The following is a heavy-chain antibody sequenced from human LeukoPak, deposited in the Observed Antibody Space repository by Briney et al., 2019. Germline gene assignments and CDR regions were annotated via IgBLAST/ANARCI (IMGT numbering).Heavy chain of an antibody. Sequence: GASVKVSCKVSGYTLTELSMHWVRQAPGKGLEWMGGFDPEDGETIYAQKFQGRVTMTEDTSTDTAYMELSSLRSEDTAVYYCATALSPHYYDSSGYYLQRWGQGTLVTVSS. D-gene: IGHD3-22*01. J-gene: IGHJ1*01. V-gene: IGHV1-24*01. CDR1: GYTLTELS. CDR2: FDPEDGET. CDR3: ATALSPHYYDSSGYYLQR.